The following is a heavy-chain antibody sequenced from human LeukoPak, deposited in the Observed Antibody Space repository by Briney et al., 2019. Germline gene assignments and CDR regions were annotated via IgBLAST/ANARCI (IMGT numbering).Heavy chain of an antibody. J-gene: IGHJ1*01. V-gene: IGHV4-59*01. CDR3: ARGRSGWEAPQYFQH. CDR2: IYYSGST. D-gene: IGHD6-19*01. CDR1: GGSISSYY. Sequence: NPSETLSLTCTVSGGSISSYYWSWIRQPPGKGLEWIGYIYYSGSTNYNPSPKSRVTISVDTSKNQFSLKLSSVTAADTAVYYCARGRSGWEAPQYFQHWGQGTLVTASS.